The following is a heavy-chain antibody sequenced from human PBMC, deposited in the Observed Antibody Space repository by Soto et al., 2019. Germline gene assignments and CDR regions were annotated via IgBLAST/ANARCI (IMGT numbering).Heavy chain of an antibody. CDR1: GFTFSSYA. D-gene: IGHD3-22*01. J-gene: IGHJ4*02. CDR2: ISYDGSNK. Sequence: GSLRLSCAASGFTFSSYAMHWVRQAPGKGLEWVAVISYDGSNKYYADSVKGRFTISRDNSKNTLYLQMNSLRAEDTAVYYCARDLGSYYYDSSGYPHYWGQGTLVTVSS. CDR3: ARDLGSYYYDSSGYPHY. V-gene: IGHV3-30-3*01.